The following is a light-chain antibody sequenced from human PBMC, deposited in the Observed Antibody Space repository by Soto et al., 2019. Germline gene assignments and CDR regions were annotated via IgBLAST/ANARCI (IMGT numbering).Light chain of an antibody. J-gene: IGKJ5*01. V-gene: IGKV1-5*03. CDR2: KAS. Sequence: DIQMTQSPSTLSGSVGDRVTITCRASQTISSWLAWYQQKPGKAPKLLIYKASTLKSGVPSRFSGSGSGTEFTLTISSRQPADFESDSSQLYTSYPEAFGKGTRLDIK. CDR1: QTISSW. CDR3: QLYTSYPEA.